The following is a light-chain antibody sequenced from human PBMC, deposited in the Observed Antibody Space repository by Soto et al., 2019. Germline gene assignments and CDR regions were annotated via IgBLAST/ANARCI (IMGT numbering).Light chain of an antibody. CDR2: EGN. CDR1: SRDIGSYNL. V-gene: IGLV2-23*03. CDR3: CSYAGFSAVV. J-gene: IGLJ1*01. Sequence: QSVLTQPASGSGSPGHSITISCTGTSRDIGSYNLVSWYQQHPGKAPKLMIYEGNKRPSGVSNRFSVSKSGNTASLTISGLQAEDEGDYFCCSYAGFSAVVFGSGTTVTVL.